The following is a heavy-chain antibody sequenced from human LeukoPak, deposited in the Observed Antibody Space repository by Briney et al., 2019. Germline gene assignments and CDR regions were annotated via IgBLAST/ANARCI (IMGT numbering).Heavy chain of an antibody. CDR3: ARDFRYTGPFDY. J-gene: IGHJ4*02. V-gene: IGHV3-7*01. Sequence: TGGSLRLSCAASGFTFSSHWMSWVRQAPGKGLEWVANIKQDGSEKYYVDSVKGRFTISRDNAKNSLYLQMNSLRAEDTAVYYCARDFRYTGPFDYWGQGTLVTVSS. CDR1: GFTFSSHW. CDR2: IKQDGSEK. D-gene: IGHD2-2*02.